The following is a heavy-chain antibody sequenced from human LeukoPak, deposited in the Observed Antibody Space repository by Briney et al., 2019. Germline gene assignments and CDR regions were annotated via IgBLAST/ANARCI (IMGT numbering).Heavy chain of an antibody. D-gene: IGHD3-22*01. V-gene: IGHV3-21*01. CDR2: ISSSSSNI. J-gene: IGHJ5*02. Sequence: PGGSLRLSCAASGFTFSSYSMNWVRQAPGKGLEWVSSISSSSSNIYYADSVKGRFTISRDNAKNALYLQMNSLRADDTAVYYCARGGYYDSSGPLELWGQGTLDSVSS. CDR1: GFTFSSYS. CDR3: ARGGYYDSSGPLEL.